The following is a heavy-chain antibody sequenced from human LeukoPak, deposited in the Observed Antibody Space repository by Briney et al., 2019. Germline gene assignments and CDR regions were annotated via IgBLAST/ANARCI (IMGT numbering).Heavy chain of an antibody. CDR2: INSDGRST. CDR1: GFTFSSYW. D-gene: IGHD3-3*01. J-gene: IGHJ4*02. Sequence: GGSLRLSCAGSGFTFSSYWMHWVRQAPGKGLGGVSRINSDGRSTNYADSVKGGFTISRDHAKNTLYLQMNSLRSEDTAVYYCARDRDLTALPFDYWGQGTLVTVSS. V-gene: IGHV3-74*01. CDR3: ARDRDLTALPFDY.